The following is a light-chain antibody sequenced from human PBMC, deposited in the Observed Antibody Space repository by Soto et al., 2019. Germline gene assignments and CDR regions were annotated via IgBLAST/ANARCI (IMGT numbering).Light chain of an antibody. V-gene: IGKV1-27*01. CDR2: AAS. Sequence: EIQMTQSPSSLSASVGDRVTITCRASQGISNYLAWYQQKPGKVPKLLIYAASTWPAGIPSRFSGSGSGTDFTLTISSLQPEDVATYYCQKYNCAPLTFGGGTKVEIK. J-gene: IGKJ4*02. CDR3: QKYNCAPLT. CDR1: QGISNY.